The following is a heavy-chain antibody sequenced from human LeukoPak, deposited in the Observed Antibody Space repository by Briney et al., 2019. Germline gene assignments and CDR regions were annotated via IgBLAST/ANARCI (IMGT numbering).Heavy chain of an antibody. CDR1: GFTVSSNY. CDR2: LYSGGST. V-gene: IGHV3-53*05. CDR3: AKDMTLHYDILTGYALDY. D-gene: IGHD3-9*01. Sequence: GGSLRLSCAASGFTVSSNYMSWLRQAPGMGLEWVSILYSGGSTYYADSVKGRFTISRDNSKNTLYLQMNSLRAEDTALYYCAKDMTLHYDILTGYALDYWGQGTLVTVSS. J-gene: IGHJ4*02.